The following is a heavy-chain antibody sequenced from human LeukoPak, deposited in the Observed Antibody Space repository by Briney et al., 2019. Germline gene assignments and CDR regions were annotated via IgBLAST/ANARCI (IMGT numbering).Heavy chain of an antibody. CDR3: ARGGGLDV. V-gene: IGHV3-7*03. CDR1: GFTFSSYW. D-gene: IGHD3-16*01. CDR2: INHNGNVN. J-gene: IGHJ6*02. Sequence: GESLRLSCAASGFTFSSYWMNWACQAPGKGLEWVASINHNGNVNYYVDSVKGRFTISRDNAKNSLYLQMSNLRAEDTAVYFCARGGGLDVWGQGATVTVSS.